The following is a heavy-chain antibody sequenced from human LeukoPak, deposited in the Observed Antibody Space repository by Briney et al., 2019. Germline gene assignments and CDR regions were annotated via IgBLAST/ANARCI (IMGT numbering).Heavy chain of an antibody. Sequence: ESGPALVKPTQTLTLTCTFSGFSLGTSGMCVSWIRQPPGKALEWLARIDWDDDKYYSTSLKTRLTIPKDTSKNQVVLTMTNMDPVDTATYYCARIFEYSSGWYSGFDYWGQGTLVTVSS. CDR1: GFSLGTSGMC. J-gene: IGHJ4*02. CDR2: IDWDDDK. D-gene: IGHD6-19*01. CDR3: ARIFEYSSGWYSGFDY. V-gene: IGHV2-70*11.